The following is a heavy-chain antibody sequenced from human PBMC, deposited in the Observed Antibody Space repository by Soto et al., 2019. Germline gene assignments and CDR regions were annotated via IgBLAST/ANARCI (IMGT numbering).Heavy chain of an antibody. CDR3: ARQHYDYVLSVIDT. J-gene: IGHJ5*02. CDR2: IYYSGST. V-gene: IGHV4-39*01. Sequence: LCLTCTVSGGSISSSSYYWGWIRQHPGKGLEWIGSIYYSGSTYYSPSIKSRVTISVDTSKNQLSLKLSSVTDADTAAYYCARQHYDYVLSVIDTLSQGTLVTVSS. CDR1: GGSISSSSYY. D-gene: IGHD3-16*01.